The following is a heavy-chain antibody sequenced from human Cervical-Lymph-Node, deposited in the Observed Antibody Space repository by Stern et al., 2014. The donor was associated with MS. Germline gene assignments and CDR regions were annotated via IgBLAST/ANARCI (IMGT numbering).Heavy chain of an antibody. V-gene: IGHV1-46*01. Sequence: QVQLVESGAEVKKPGASVKVSCKASGYTFTSYYMHWVRQAPGQGLEWMGIINPRGGSTSYAQKFQGRVTMTRDTSTSTVYMELSSLRSEDTAVYYCATITMIVTGKGAFDYWGQGTLVTVSS. CDR3: ATITMIVTGKGAFDY. D-gene: IGHD3-22*01. CDR1: GYTFTSYY. J-gene: IGHJ4*02. CDR2: INPRGGST.